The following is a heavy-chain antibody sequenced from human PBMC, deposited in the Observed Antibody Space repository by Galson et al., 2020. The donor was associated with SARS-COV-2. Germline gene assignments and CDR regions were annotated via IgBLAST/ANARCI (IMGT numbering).Heavy chain of an antibody. D-gene: IGHD3-10*01. CDR2: ISYDGSNK. J-gene: IGHJ6*02. Sequence: GGSLRLSCAASGFTFSSYGMHWVRQAPGKGLEWVAVISYDGSNKYYADSVKGRFTISRDNSKNTLYLQMNSLRAEDTAVYSCAKDRGVMSPLGLWFREVYYYYGMDVWGQGTTVTVSS. CDR3: AKDRGVMSPLGLWFREVYYYYGMDV. CDR1: GFTFSSYG. V-gene: IGHV3-30*18.